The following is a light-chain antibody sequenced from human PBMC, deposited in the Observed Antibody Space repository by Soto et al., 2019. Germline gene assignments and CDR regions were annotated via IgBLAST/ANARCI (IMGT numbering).Light chain of an antibody. CDR2: DAS. CDR1: QSISFY. V-gene: IGKV3-11*01. CDR3: QQRSNWPT. Sequence: EIVLTQSPATLSLSPGERATLSCRAIQSISFYLTWYQHNPGQAPRLLIYDASNRATGIPARFSGSGYGTDFTLTISSLETEDFAVYYCQQRSNWPTFGQGTRLEIK. J-gene: IGKJ5*01.